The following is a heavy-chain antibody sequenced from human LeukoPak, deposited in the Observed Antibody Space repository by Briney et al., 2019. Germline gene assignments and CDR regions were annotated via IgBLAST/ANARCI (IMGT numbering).Heavy chain of an antibody. V-gene: IGHV3-48*01. CDR2: ISTGGGII. J-gene: IGHJ4*02. CDR3: TRDLRSGSHYYFDF. D-gene: IGHD1-26*01. CDR1: GFTFSSYS. Sequence: PGGSLRLSCKASGFTFSSYSFNWVRQAPGKGLEWLSFISTGGGIIYYADSVRGRFAISRDKAENSVFLQMNSLRAEDTAIYYCTRDLRSGSHYYFDFWGPGTLVTVSS.